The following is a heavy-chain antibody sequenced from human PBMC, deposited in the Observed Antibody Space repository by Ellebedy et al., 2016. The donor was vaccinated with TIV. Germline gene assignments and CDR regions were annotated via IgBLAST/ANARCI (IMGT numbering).Heavy chain of an antibody. J-gene: IGHJ6*02. D-gene: IGHD1-26*01. CDR2: IHQDGSEK. CDR3: ATALIVGATGRNMDV. Sequence: PGGSLRLSCSASGFTFSSYWMSWVRQAPGKGLEWVANIHQDGSEKYYVDSVKGRFTISRDNAKNSLYLQMNSLRAEDTAVYYCATALIVGATGRNMDVWGQGTTVTVSS. CDR1: GFTFSSYW. V-gene: IGHV3-7*01.